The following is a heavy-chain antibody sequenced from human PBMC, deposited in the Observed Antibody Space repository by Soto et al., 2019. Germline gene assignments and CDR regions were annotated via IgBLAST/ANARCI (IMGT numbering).Heavy chain of an antibody. J-gene: IGHJ4*02. Sequence: SETLSLTCAVSGGSISSSNWWSWVRQPPGKGLEWIGEIYHSGSTNYNPSLKSRVTISVDKSKNQFSLKLSSVTAADTAVYYCARAMITFGGPTGFDYWGQGTLVTVSS. D-gene: IGHD3-16*01. CDR1: GGSISSSNW. CDR3: ARAMITFGGPTGFDY. CDR2: IYHSGST. V-gene: IGHV4-4*02.